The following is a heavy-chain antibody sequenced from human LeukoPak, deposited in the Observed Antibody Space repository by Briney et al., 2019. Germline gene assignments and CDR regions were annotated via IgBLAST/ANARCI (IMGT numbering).Heavy chain of an antibody. CDR1: GFTFSSYE. D-gene: IGHD6-6*01. V-gene: IGHV3-48*03. CDR3: ARVPQTEYSSSPIDY. Sequence: PGGSLRLSCAASGFTFSSYEMNWVRQAPGKGLERVSYISSSGSTIYYADSVKGRFTISRDNAKNSMYLQMNSLRAEDTAVYYCARVPQTEYSSSPIDYWGQGTLVTVSS. J-gene: IGHJ4*02. CDR2: ISSSGSTI.